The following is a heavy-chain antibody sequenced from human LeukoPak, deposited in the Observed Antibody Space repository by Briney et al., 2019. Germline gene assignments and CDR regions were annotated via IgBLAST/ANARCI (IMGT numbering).Heavy chain of an antibody. Sequence: PSETLSLTCTVSGXSISSYYWSWIRQPPGKGLEWIGYIYYSGSTNYNPSLKSRVTISVDTSKNQFSLKLSSVTAADTAVYCCAIRRDGYNYDYWGQGTLVTVSS. CDR1: GXSISSYY. D-gene: IGHD5-24*01. V-gene: IGHV4-59*08. CDR3: AIRRDGYNYDY. J-gene: IGHJ4*02. CDR2: IYYSGST.